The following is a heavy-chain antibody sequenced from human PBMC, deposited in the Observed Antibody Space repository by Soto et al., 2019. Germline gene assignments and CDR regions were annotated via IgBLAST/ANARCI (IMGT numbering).Heavy chain of an antibody. CDR2: VYYSGST. CDR3: ARDPGSWYFDS. CDR1: GGSISSYY. V-gene: IGHV4-59*01. J-gene: IGHJ4*02. Sequence: SETLSLTCTVSGGSISSYYWSWIRQPPGKGLELIGYVYYSGSTNYNPSLRRRVNISVDTSKNQLSLKMSSVTAADTAVYYCARDPGSWYFDSWGQGILVTVSS. D-gene: IGHD3-10*01.